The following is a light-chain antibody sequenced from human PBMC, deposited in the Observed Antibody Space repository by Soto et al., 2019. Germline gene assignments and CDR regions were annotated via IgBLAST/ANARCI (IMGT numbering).Light chain of an antibody. CDR3: LSYTTSSTYV. Sequence: QSALTQPASVSGSPGQSITISCTGTNSDVGTYKYVSWYQQHPGKVPKLLIYEVSNRPSGVSNRFSGSKSGSTASLTISGLQTEDEADYYCLSYTTSSTYVFGTGTKVTVL. J-gene: IGLJ1*01. V-gene: IGLV2-14*01. CDR2: EVS. CDR1: NSDVGTYKY.